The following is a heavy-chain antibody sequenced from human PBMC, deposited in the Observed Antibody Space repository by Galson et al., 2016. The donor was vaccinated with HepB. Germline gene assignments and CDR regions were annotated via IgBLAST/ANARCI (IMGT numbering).Heavy chain of an antibody. CDR1: GYSFVDYW. V-gene: IGHV5-10-1*01. CDR3: AKQGGDDVWGSYRLDS. Sequence: QSGAEVKKPGDSLKISCRAFGYSFVDYWISWVRQMPGKGLEWMGRIDPSDSYITYSPSFQGHVTISIDRSMRSPSLQWSSLKASATAMYYCAKQGGDDVWGSYRLDSWGQGTRVIVSS. D-gene: IGHD3-16*02. CDR2: IDPSDSYI. J-gene: IGHJ4*02.